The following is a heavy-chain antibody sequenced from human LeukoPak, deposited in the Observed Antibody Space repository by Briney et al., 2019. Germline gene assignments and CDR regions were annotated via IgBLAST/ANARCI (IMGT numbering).Heavy chain of an antibody. CDR2: ISSSSSTI. V-gene: IGHV3-48*04. D-gene: IGHD1-26*01. J-gene: IGHJ4*02. Sequence: GGSLRLSCAASGFTFGNAWMSWVRQTPGKGLEWVSYISSSSSTIYYADSVKGRFTISRDNAKNSLYLQMNSLRSDDTAVYYCARDPYLGATMVYWGQGTLVTVSS. CDR3: ARDPYLGATMVY. CDR1: GFTFGNAW.